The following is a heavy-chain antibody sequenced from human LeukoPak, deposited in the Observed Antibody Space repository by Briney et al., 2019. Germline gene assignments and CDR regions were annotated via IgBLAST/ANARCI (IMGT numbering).Heavy chain of an antibody. V-gene: IGHV4-34*12. Sequence: SETLSLTCALYGXSFSGYYGSWIRQPPGKGLEWIGEIVHSGNTKYNPSLKSRVTILVDTSKNQFSLNLTSVTAADTAVYYCARFGSSTWYKGAFDIWGQGTMVTVAS. CDR2: IVHSGNT. CDR3: ARFGSSTWYKGAFDI. D-gene: IGHD6-13*01. CDR1: GXSFSGYY. J-gene: IGHJ3*02.